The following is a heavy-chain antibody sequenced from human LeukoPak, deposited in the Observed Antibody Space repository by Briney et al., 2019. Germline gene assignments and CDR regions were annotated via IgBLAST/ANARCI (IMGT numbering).Heavy chain of an antibody. J-gene: IGHJ4*02. Sequence: GGSLRLPCAASGFTFSSYSMNWVRQAPGKGLEWVSYISSSSTTIYYADSVKGRFTISRDNAKNSLFLQMNSLRDDDTALYYCARDPPDYWGQGTLVTVSS. CDR2: ISSSSTTI. CDR3: ARDPPDY. CDR1: GFTFSSYS. V-gene: IGHV3-48*02.